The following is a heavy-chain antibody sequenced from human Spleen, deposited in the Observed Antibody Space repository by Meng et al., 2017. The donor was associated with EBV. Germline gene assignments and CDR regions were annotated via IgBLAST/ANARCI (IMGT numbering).Heavy chain of an antibody. V-gene: IGHV3-11*01. D-gene: IGHD4-17*01. J-gene: IGHJ5*02. CDR1: GFTFSDHY. CDR2: ISGRGTSI. CDR3: ARGPGDYGLA. Sequence: QLEDSGRGWVTPGGSRRLSCAASGFTFSDHYMSWIRQAPEKGLEWLAYISGRGTSIYYADSVKGRFIISRDNAKNSLYLQMNSLRAEDTAVYYCARGPGDYGLAWGQGTLVTVSS.